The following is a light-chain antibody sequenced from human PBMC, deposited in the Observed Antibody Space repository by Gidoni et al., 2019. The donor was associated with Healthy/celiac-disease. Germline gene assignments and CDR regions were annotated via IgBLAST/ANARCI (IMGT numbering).Light chain of an antibody. Sequence: IRLPQSPSSLSASTGDRVTITCRASQGISSYLAWYQQKPGKAPKLLIYAASTLQSGVPSRFSGSGSGTDFTLTISCLQSEDFATYYCQQYYSYPLFXXXTKLEIK. J-gene: IGKJ2*01. V-gene: IGKV1-8*01. CDR1: QGISSY. CDR2: AAS. CDR3: QQYYSYPL.